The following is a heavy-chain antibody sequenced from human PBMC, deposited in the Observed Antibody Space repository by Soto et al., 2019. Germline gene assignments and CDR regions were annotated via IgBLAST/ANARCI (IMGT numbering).Heavy chain of an antibody. CDR3: ARVPDY. D-gene: IGHD2-2*01. V-gene: IGHV4-30-2*01. CDR1: GGSISSGGYS. J-gene: IGHJ4*01. Sequence: SDTLSLTFAVSGGSISSGGYSWSWILQPPGKGLEWIGYMYHSGSTYYNPSLKSRVTISIDRSKNQFSLKLSSVTAADTAVYCSARVPDYWGQGILITVSS. CDR2: MYHSGST.